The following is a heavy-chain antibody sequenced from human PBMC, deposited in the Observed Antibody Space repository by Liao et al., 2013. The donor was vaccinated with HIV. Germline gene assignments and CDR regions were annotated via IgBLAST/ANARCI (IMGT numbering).Heavy chain of an antibody. CDR3: ARASYYDFWSGYDPRYYYYYMDV. Sequence: QVQLQESGPGLVKPSQTLSLTCTVSGGSISSGSYYWSWIRQPAGKGLEWIGRIYTSGSTNYNPSLKSRVTISVDTSKNQFSLKLSSVTAADTAVYYCARASYYDFWSGYDPRYYYYYMDVWGKGTTVTVSS. D-gene: IGHD3-3*01. CDR1: GGSISSGSYY. CDR2: IYTSGST. J-gene: IGHJ6*03. V-gene: IGHV4-61*02.